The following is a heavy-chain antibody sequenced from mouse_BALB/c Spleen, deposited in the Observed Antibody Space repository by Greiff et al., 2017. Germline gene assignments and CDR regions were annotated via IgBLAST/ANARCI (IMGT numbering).Heavy chain of an antibody. CDR2: INPSNGGT. J-gene: IGHJ3*01. D-gene: IGHD4-1*01. Sequence: VQRVESGAELVKPGASVKLSCKASGYTFTSYYMYWVKQRPGQGLEWIGEINPSNGGTNFNEKFKSKATLTVDKSSSTAYMQLSSLTSEDSAVYYCTRSRLGRGTWFAYWGQGTLVTVSA. V-gene: IGHV1S81*02. CDR3: TRSRLGRGTWFAY. CDR1: GYTFTSYY.